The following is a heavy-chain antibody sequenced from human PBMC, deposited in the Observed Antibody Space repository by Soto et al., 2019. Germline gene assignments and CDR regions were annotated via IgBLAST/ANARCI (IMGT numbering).Heavy chain of an antibody. CDR2: ISWNSGSI. CDR1: GFTFDDYA. V-gene: IGHV3-9*01. D-gene: IGHD6-13*01. Sequence: PGCSLRLSCAASGFTFDDYAMHWVRQAPGKGLEWVSGISWNSGSIGYADSVKGRFTISRDNAKNSLYLQMNSLRAEDTALYYCAKDMGSGSSRWQYSDAFDIWGQGTMVTVSS. CDR3: AKDMGSGSSRWQYSDAFDI. J-gene: IGHJ3*02.